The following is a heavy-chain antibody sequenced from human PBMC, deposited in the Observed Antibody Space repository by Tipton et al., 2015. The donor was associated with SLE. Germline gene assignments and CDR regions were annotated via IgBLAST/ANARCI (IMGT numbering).Heavy chain of an antibody. D-gene: IGHD2-2*01. CDR1: GGSISPYY. V-gene: IGHV4-34*01. CDR2: INHSGST. CDR3: ASGNPVMPL. Sequence: TLSLTCTVSGGSISPYYWSWIRQPPGKGLEWIGEINHSGSTNYNPSLKSRVTISVDTSKNQFSLKLSSVTAADTAVYYCASGNPVMPLWGQGTLVTVSS. J-gene: IGHJ4*02.